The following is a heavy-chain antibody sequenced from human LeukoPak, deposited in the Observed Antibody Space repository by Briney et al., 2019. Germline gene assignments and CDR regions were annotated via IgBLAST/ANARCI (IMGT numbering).Heavy chain of an antibody. V-gene: IGHV4-59*08. Sequence: SETLSLTCTVSGGSISSYYWSWIRQPPGKGLEWIGSIHYSGSTTYNPSLKSPVTISVDTSKNQFSLKLSSVTAADTAVYYCARRLGSSSTGFDYWGQGTPVTVSS. CDR1: GGSISSYY. CDR3: ARRLGSSSTGFDY. CDR2: IHYSGST. J-gene: IGHJ4*02. D-gene: IGHD2-2*01.